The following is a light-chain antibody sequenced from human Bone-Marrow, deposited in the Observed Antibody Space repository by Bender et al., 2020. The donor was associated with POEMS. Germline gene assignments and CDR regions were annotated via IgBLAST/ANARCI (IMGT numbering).Light chain of an antibody. CDR2: DDH. CDR1: NIGGKS. V-gene: IGLV3-21*02. CDR3: QVWDSDTDHQV. Sequence: SYVLTQPPSVSVAPGQTATITCEGNNIGGKSVHWYQQRPGQPPILVVYDDHVRPSGIPERFSGSNSEHKATLTISRVEAGDEADYYCQVWDSDTDHQVFGTGTKVTVL. J-gene: IGLJ1*01.